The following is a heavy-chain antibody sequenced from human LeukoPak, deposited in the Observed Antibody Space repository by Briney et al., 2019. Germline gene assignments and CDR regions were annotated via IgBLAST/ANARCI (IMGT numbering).Heavy chain of an antibody. CDR2: ISSSGGTI. V-gene: IGHV3-48*03. D-gene: IGHD5-24*01. CDR1: GFTFSSYE. Sequence: PGGSLRLSCAASGFTFSSYEMNWVRQAPGKGLEWVSYISSSGGTIYYADSVKGRFTISRDNSKNTLYLQMNSLRAEDTAVYYCAPRWRGLDWGQGTLVTVSS. CDR3: APRWRGLD. J-gene: IGHJ4*02.